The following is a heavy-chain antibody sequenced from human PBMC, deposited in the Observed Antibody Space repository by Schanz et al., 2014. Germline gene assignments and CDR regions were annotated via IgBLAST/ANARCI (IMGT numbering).Heavy chain of an antibody. V-gene: IGHV3-23*01. Sequence: EVQLLESGGGLVRPGGSLRLSCAASGFTFNSYAMTWVRQAPGKGLEWVSSISHSGGSKYYADSVKGRFTISRDNSENSLYLQMNSLSADDTAVCYCAKGMGYCSGGTCYDCYYYGLDVWGQGTTVTVSS. J-gene: IGHJ6*02. CDR3: AKGMGYCSGGTCYDCYYYGLDV. CDR1: GFTFNSYA. CDR2: ISHSGGSK. D-gene: IGHD2-15*01.